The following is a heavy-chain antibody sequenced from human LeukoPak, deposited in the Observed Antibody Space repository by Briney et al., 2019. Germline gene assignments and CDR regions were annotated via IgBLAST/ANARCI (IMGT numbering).Heavy chain of an antibody. CDR1: GYSFTSYW. D-gene: IGHD2-2*01. CDR2: IDPSDSYT. CDR3: ARHVHRYCSSTSCLPLDY. J-gene: IGHJ4*02. V-gene: IGHV5-10-1*01. Sequence: GESLKISCKGSGYSFTSYWISWVRQMPGTGLEWMGRIDPSDSYTNYSPSFQGHVTISADKSISTAYLQWSSLKASDTAMYYCARHVHRYCSSTSCLPLDYWGQGTLVTVSS.